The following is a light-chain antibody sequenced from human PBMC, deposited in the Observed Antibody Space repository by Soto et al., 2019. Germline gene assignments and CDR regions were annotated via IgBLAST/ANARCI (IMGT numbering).Light chain of an antibody. V-gene: IGLV2-14*01. J-gene: IGLJ2*01. Sequence: QSALAQPASVSGSPGQSITISCTGTSSDVGAYNYVSWYHQHHPGKAPELIIYDVTDRPSRVSTRFSGSKSGNTASLTISGLQAEDEGDYYCSSYTTSNTVIFGGGTKLTVL. CDR1: SSDVGAYNY. CDR3: SSYTTSNTVI. CDR2: DVT.